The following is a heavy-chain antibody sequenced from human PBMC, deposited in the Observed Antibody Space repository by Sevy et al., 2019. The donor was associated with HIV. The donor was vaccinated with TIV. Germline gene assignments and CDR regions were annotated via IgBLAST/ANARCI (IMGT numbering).Heavy chain of an antibody. CDR2: ISGGGATI. V-gene: IGHV3-11*01. CDR3: ARDPFHFLRGYF. D-gene: IGHD3-10*01. J-gene: IGHJ4*02. Sequence: GGSLRLSCAASGLALSDYYMAWIRQAPGKGLEWVSYISGGGATIYYADSVKGRFTISRDNAKATLHLQMKSLRVDDTAVYFCARDPFHFLRGYFWGKGTQVTVSS. CDR1: GLALSDYY.